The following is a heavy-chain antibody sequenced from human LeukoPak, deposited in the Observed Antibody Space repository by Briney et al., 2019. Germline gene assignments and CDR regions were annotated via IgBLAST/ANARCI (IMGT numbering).Heavy chain of an antibody. CDR3: ARGVPNQLLSAEYFQH. CDR1: GFTFSSYS. V-gene: IGHV3-48*04. J-gene: IGHJ1*01. CDR2: ISSSSSTI. D-gene: IGHD2-2*01. Sequence: GGSLRLSCAASGFTFSSYSMNWVRQAPGKGLEWVSYISSSSSTIYYADPVKGRFTISRDNAKNSLYLQMNSLRAEDTAVYYCARGVPNQLLSAEYFQHWGQGTLVTVSS.